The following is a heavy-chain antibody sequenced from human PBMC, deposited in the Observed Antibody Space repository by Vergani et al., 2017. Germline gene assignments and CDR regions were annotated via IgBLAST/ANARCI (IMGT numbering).Heavy chain of an antibody. CDR3: ASNQPHYYGSGSYLEVVWFDP. V-gene: IGHV4-39*07. Sequence: QLQLQESGPGLVKPSETLSLTCTVSGGSISSSSYYWGWIRQPPGKGLEWIGSIYYSGSTYYNPSLKSRVTISVDTSKNQFSLKLSSVTAADTAVYYCASNQPHYYGSGSYLEVVWFDPWGQGTLVTVSS. J-gene: IGHJ5*02. D-gene: IGHD3-10*01. CDR1: GGSISSSSYY. CDR2: IYYSGST.